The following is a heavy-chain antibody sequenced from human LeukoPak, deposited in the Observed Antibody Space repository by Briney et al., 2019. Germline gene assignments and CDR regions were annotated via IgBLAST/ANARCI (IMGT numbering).Heavy chain of an antibody. J-gene: IGHJ4*02. CDR1: GFTFSSYS. Sequence: GGSLRLSWAASGFTFSSYSMNWVRQAPGKGLEWVSSISGSSTYVYYADSMRGRFTISRDDAKNSLYLQMNSLRAGDTAVYYCARGVSGRYYDFDYWGQGTLVTVSS. D-gene: IGHD1-26*01. CDR3: ARGVSGRYYDFDY. V-gene: IGHV3-21*06. CDR2: ISGSSTYV.